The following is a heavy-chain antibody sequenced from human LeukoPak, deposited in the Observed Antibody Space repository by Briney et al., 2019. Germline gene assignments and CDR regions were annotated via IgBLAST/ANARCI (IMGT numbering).Heavy chain of an antibody. V-gene: IGHV1-69*13. CDR3: ARALRTLVVTATDAFDI. D-gene: IGHD2-21*02. CDR2: IIPIFCTA. CDR1: GGTFSSYA. J-gene: IGHJ3*02. Sequence: SVTVSCSASGGTFSSYAISWVRQAPGQGLEWMGRIIPIFCTANYAQKFQGRGTITADESTSTAYMELSSLRSEDTAVYYCARALRTLVVTATDAFDIWGQGTMVTVSS.